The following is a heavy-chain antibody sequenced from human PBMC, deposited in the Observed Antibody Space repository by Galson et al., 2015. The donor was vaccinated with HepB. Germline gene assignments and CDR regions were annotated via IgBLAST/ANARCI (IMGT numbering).Heavy chain of an antibody. D-gene: IGHD2-15*01. V-gene: IGHV3-30*04. CDR2: ISYDGSDK. Sequence: SLRLSCAASGFTFSYYPMHWVRQAPGKGLEWVAVISYDGSDKYYADSVKGRFTISRDNSNNTLYLQLNSLRAEDTAVYYCARDEGGGYCSGGSCYSGAYYYLMDVWGQGTAVTVSS. CDR3: ARDEGGGYCSGGSCYSGAYYYLMDV. CDR1: GFTFSYYP. J-gene: IGHJ6*02.